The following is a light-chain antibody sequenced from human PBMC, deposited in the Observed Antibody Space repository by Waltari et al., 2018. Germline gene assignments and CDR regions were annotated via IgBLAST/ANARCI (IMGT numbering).Light chain of an antibody. CDR1: QNIGTY. Sequence: EILLTQSPATPSLSPGDRATLSCRASQNIGTYLARYQQKPGQAPRLLMYDASHRASGTPVRISGSASGTDFTLAISSLEPEDFAVYYCQHRSARPMYTFGQGTKLEIK. J-gene: IGKJ2*01. CDR2: DAS. CDR3: QHRSARPMYT. V-gene: IGKV3-11*01.